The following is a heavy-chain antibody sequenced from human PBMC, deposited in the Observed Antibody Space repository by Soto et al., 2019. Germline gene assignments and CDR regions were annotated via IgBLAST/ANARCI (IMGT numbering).Heavy chain of an antibody. CDR1: GFSFSSYG. CDR3: ARRYCSSTSCPYYYYYYAMDV. D-gene: IGHD2-2*01. Sequence: QVQLVESGGGVVQPGRSLRLSCAASGFSFSSYGMNWVRQAPGKGLEWVAVMWYDGRNKFYADSVKGRFTISRDNSKNMLYLQMNTLRAEDTAVYYCARRYCSSTSCPYYYYYYAMDVWGQGTTVTVSS. V-gene: IGHV3-33*01. CDR2: MWYDGRNK. J-gene: IGHJ6*02.